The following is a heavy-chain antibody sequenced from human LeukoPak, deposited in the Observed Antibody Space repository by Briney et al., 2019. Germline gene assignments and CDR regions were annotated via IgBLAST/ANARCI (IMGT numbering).Heavy chain of an antibody. CDR1: GFTFSSYW. Sequence: GGSLRLSCAASGFTFSSYWMHWVRQAPGKGLVWVSRTNSDGSSTSYADSVKGRFTISRDNAKNTLYLQMNSLRAEDTAVYYCARVAKDAYWGQGTLVTVSS. CDR2: TNSDGSST. D-gene: IGHD4/OR15-4a*01. CDR3: ARVAKDAY. J-gene: IGHJ4*02. V-gene: IGHV3-74*01.